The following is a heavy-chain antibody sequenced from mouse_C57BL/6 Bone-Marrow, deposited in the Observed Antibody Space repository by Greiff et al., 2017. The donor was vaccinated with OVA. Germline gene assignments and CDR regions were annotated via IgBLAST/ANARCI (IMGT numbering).Heavy chain of an antibody. D-gene: IGHD1-1*01. V-gene: IGHV2-2*01. CDR3: ARERRNYYGSFAY. Sequence: VKLMESGPGLVQPSQSLSITCTVSGFSLTSYGVHWVRQSPGKGLEWLGVIWSGGSTDYNAAFISRLSISKYNSKSQVFFKMNSLQADDTAIYYCARERRNYYGSFAYWGQGTLVTVSA. CDR2: IWSGGST. J-gene: IGHJ3*01. CDR1: GFSLTSYG.